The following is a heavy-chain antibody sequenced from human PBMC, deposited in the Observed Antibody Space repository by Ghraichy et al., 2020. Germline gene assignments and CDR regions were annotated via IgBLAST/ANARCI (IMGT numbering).Heavy chain of an antibody. Sequence: SQTLSLTCAISVDSVSSNSAAWNWIRPSPSRGLEWLGRTYYRSKWYNGYAVSMKSRVTINPDTSKNQFSLQLGSVTPEDTAVYYCARAETGVDFDYWGQGTLVTVSS. CDR2: TYYRSKWYN. D-gene: IGHD3-10*01. J-gene: IGHJ4*02. CDR3: ARAETGVDFDY. V-gene: IGHV6-1*01. CDR1: VDSVSSNSAA.